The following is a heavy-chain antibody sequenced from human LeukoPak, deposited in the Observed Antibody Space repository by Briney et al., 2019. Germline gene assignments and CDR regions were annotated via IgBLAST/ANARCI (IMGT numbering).Heavy chain of an antibody. Sequence: GGSLRLSCAASGFTFSGSAVHWVRQASGKGLEWVGRINSKANSYATVYAASVKGRFTISRDNFKNTLYLQMNSLRAEDTAVYYCARDLSGVTGYTYGRGIDYWGQGTLVTVSS. CDR3: ARDLSGVTGYTYGRGIDY. J-gene: IGHJ4*02. D-gene: IGHD5-18*01. CDR2: INSKANSYAT. V-gene: IGHV3-73*01. CDR1: GFTFSGSA.